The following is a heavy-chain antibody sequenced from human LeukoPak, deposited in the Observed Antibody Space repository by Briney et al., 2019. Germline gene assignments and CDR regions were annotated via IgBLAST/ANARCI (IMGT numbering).Heavy chain of an antibody. J-gene: IGHJ2*01. CDR3: AKKGGFGYGGDWYFDL. V-gene: IGHV3-48*01. CDR2: ISSGSRTI. Sequence: GGSLRLSCAASGFTFSSYSMNWVRQAPGRGLEWVSYISSGSRTIYYADSVKGRFTISRDNDKNSLYLLMNSLRAEDTAVYYCAKKGGFGYGGDWYFDLWGRGTLVTVSS. CDR1: GFTFSSYS. D-gene: IGHD4-23*01.